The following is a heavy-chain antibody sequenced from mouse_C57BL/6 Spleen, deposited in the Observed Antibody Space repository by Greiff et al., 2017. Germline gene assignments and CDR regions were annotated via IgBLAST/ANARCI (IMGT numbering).Heavy chain of an antibody. V-gene: IGHV1-26*01. D-gene: IGHD2-3*01. CDR3: ASSRWLLPFAY. Sequence: EVQLQQSGPELVKPGASVKISCKASGYTFPDYYMNWVKQSHGKSLEWIGDINPNNGGTSYNQKFKGKATLTVDKSSSTAYMELRSLTSEDSAVYYCASSRWLLPFAYWGQGTLVTVSA. J-gene: IGHJ3*01. CDR2: INPNNGGT. CDR1: GYTFPDYY.